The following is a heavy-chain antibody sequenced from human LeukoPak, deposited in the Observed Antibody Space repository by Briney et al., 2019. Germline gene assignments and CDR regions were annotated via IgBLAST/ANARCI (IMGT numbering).Heavy chain of an antibody. V-gene: IGHV4-34*01. CDR3: ARSYFGVPQYYYYYGMDV. Sequence: SETLSLTCAVYGGSFSGYYWSWIRQPPGKGLEWIGEINHSGSTNYNPSLKSRVTISVDTSKNQFSLKLSSVTAADTAVYYCARSYFGVPQYYYYYGMDVWGQGTTVTVSS. CDR2: INHSGST. D-gene: IGHD3-3*01. J-gene: IGHJ6*02. CDR1: GGSFSGYY.